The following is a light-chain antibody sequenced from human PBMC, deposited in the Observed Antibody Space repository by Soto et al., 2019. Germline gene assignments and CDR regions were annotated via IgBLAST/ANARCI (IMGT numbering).Light chain of an antibody. CDR1: QSVNSN. CDR2: GIS. J-gene: IGKJ5*01. V-gene: IGKV3D-15*01. CDR3: QQHGQWPIT. Sequence: IVMTHSPAPLSVSPGERATVSCMSSQSVNSNYLAWYQQKPGQAPRLLIYGISKRATDIPDRFSGSGSGTEFTLTISSLQPEDFATYYCQQHGQWPITFGQGTRLEIK.